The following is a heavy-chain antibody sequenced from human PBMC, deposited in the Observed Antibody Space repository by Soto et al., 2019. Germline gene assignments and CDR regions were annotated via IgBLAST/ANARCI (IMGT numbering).Heavy chain of an antibody. V-gene: IGHV4-34*01. CDR1: GGSFSGYY. D-gene: IGHD3-10*01. Sequence: SETLSLTCAVYGGSFSGYYWSWIRQPPGKGLEWIGEINHSGSTNYNPSLKSRVTISVDTSKNQFSLKLSSVTAADTAVYYCARVPQSVPAAMRYSDGSGSYYNGAFDIWGQGTMVTVSS. CDR3: ARVPQSVPAAMRYSDGSGSYYNGAFDI. J-gene: IGHJ3*02. CDR2: INHSGST.